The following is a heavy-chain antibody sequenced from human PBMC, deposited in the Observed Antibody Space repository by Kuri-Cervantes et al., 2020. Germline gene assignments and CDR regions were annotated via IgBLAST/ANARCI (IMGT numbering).Heavy chain of an antibody. CDR3: ATALGYCSGGSCREDDY. CDR2: IYSGGST. D-gene: IGHD2-15*01. Sequence: GGSLRLSCAASGFTVSSNYMSWVRQAPGKGLEWVSVIYSGGSTYYADSVKGRFTISRDNSKNTLYLQMNSLRAEDTAVYYCATALGYCSGGSCREDDYRGQGTLVTVSS. V-gene: IGHV3-66*01. J-gene: IGHJ4*02. CDR1: GFTVSSNY.